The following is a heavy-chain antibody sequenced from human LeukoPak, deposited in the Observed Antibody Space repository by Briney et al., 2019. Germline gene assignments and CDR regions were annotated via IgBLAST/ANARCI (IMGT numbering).Heavy chain of an antibody. Sequence: GSVKVSCTASGYTFTGYYMHWVRLAPGQGLEWIGWINTNSGGTNYAQKFQGRVTMTRDTSISTAYMELSRLTSGDTAVYYCARTVAGTSTYWGQGTLVTVSS. CDR1: GYTFTGYY. V-gene: IGHV1-2*02. CDR3: ARTVAGTSTY. D-gene: IGHD6-19*01. J-gene: IGHJ4*02. CDR2: INTNSGGT.